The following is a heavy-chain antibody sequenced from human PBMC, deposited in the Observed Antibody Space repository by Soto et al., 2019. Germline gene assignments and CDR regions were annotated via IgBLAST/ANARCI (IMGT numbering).Heavy chain of an antibody. Sequence: EVQLVESGGGLVKPGGSLRLSCSASGFTFSSYSMNWVRQAPGKGLEWVSSISSSSSYIYYADSVKGRFTISRDNANNSLYLQMNSLRAEDTAVYYCARVRAAAVKYFDYWGQGTLVTVSS. CDR1: GFTFSSYS. D-gene: IGHD6-13*01. J-gene: IGHJ4*02. CDR2: ISSSSSYI. V-gene: IGHV3-21*01. CDR3: ARVRAAAVKYFDY.